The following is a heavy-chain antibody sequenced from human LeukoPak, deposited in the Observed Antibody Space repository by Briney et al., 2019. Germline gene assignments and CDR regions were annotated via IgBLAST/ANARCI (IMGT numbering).Heavy chain of an antibody. V-gene: IGHV1-3*01. CDR2: INAGNGNT. CDR3: ARANRDTAMVRSYWYFDL. J-gene: IGHJ2*01. D-gene: IGHD5-18*01. CDR1: GYTFTSYA. Sequence: EASVTVSCKASGYTFTSYAMHWVRQAPGQRLEWMGWINAGNGNTKYSQKFQGRVTITRDTSASTAYMELSSLRSEDTAVYYCARANRDTAMVRSYWYFDLWGRGTLVTVSS.